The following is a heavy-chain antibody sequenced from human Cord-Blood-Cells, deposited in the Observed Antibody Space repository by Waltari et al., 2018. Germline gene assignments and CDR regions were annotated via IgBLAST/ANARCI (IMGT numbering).Heavy chain of an antibody. CDR3: AREMNWGFGTTDAFDS. CDR1: GYTFTGYY. Sequence: QVQLVQSGAEVKKPGASVKVSCKASGYTFTGYYMHWVRQAPGQGLEWMGWINPNSGGTNYAQKFQGRVTMTRDTSISTAYMELSRLRSDDTAVYYCAREMNWGFGTTDAFDSWGQGTMVTVSS. D-gene: IGHD7-27*01. J-gene: IGHJ3*02. CDR2: INPNSGGT. V-gene: IGHV1-2*02.